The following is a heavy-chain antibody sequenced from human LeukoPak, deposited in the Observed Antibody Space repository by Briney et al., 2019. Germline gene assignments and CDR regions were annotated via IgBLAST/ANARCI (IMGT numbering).Heavy chain of an antibody. V-gene: IGHV4-59*01. J-gene: IGHJ6*03. Sequence: SETLSLTCTVSGGSISSYYWSWIRQPPGKGLEWIGYIYYSGSTNYNPSLKSRVTISVDTSKNQFSLKLSSVTAADAAVYYCARGGGVAAAGALDYNYYYMDVWGKGTTVTVSS. CDR2: IYYSGST. CDR3: ARGGGVAAAGALDYNYYYMDV. CDR1: GGSISSYY. D-gene: IGHD6-13*01.